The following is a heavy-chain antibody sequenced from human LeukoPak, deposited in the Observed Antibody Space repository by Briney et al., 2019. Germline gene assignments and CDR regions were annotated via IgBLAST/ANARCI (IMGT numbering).Heavy chain of an antibody. V-gene: IGHV4-31*03. CDR3: AREDGSRGVDWFDP. Sequence: SQTLSLTCTVSGGSISSGGYYWSWIRQHPGKGLEWIGYIYYSGSTYYNPSLKSRVTISVDTSKNQFSLKLSSVTAADTAVYYCAREDGSRGVDWFDPWGQGTLVTDSS. CDR2: IYYSGST. J-gene: IGHJ5*02. CDR1: GGSISSGGYY. D-gene: IGHD3-10*01.